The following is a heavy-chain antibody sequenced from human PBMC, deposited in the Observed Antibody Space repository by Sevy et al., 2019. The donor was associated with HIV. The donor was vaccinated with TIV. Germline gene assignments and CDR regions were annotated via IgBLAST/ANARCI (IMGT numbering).Heavy chain of an antibody. CDR3: ARDAWWSVNTYSYES. CDR1: GFTFSNYA. J-gene: IGHJ4*02. D-gene: IGHD2-15*01. V-gene: IGHV3-30-3*01. CDR2: ISSDGSNK. Sequence: GGSLRLSCAASGFTFSNYAMHWVRQAPGKGLEWVSVISSDGSNKYYADSVKGRFTISRDNPKNTVYLQMNSVRAEDTAVYYCARDAWWSVNTYSYESWGQGTLVTISS.